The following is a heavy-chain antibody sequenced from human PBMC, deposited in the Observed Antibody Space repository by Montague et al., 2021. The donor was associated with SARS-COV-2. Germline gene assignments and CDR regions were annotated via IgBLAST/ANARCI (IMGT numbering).Heavy chain of an antibody. D-gene: IGHD6-13*01. V-gene: IGHV4-39*07. CDR1: GGSISSSSYY. CDR3: ARVGRQQLVRLSGLDV. CDR2: IYYSGST. Sequence: SETLSLTCTVSGGSISSSSYYWGWIRQLPGKGLEWIGSIYYSGSTYYNPSLKSRVTISVDTSKNQISLKLSSVTAADTAVYYCARVGRQQLVRLSGLDVWGQGTTVTVSS. J-gene: IGHJ6*02.